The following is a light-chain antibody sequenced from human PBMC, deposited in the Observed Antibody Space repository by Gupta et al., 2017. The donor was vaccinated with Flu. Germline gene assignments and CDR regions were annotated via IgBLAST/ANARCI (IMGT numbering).Light chain of an antibody. V-gene: IGLV3-25*03. J-gene: IGLJ3*02. Sequence: GGEPRKQYGYWYQQNPGQAPVLVIYKDTERPSGIPERFSGSTSGTAVTLTISGVQAGDEADYYCQSAGGGGTYWGFGGRTKLTVL. CDR3: QSAGGGGTYWG. CDR1: EPRKQY. CDR2: KDT.